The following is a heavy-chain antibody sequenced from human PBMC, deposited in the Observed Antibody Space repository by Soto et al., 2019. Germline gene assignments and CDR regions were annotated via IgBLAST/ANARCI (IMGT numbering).Heavy chain of an antibody. Sequence: GGSLRLSCAASGFPVSSYYMTWVRQAPGKDLEWVSIIYSDDNTYYADSVKGRFTISRDNSKNTVYLQMNSLRAEDTAVYYCARVQVTTGAPWKVIDYWGQGTLVTVSS. CDR2: IYSDDNT. V-gene: IGHV3-66*01. CDR3: ARVQVTTGAPWKVIDY. J-gene: IGHJ4*02. CDR1: GFPVSSYY. D-gene: IGHD1-1*01.